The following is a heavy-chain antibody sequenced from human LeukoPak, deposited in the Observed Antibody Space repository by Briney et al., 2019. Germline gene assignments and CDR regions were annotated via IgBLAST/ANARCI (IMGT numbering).Heavy chain of an antibody. J-gene: IGHJ4*02. CDR2: IWYDGSNK. V-gene: IGHV3-33*06. CDR1: GFTFSSYG. CDR3: AKDPSSGYDIFDY. D-gene: IGHD5-12*01. Sequence: SGGSLRLSCAASGFTFSSYGMRWVRQAPGKGLEWVAVIWYDGSNKYYADSVKGRFTISRDNSKNTLYLQMNSLRAEDTAVYYCAKDPSSGYDIFDYWGQGTLVTVSS.